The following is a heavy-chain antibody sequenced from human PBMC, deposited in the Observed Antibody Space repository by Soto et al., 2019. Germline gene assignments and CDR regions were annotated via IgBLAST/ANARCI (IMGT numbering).Heavy chain of an antibody. Sequence: QVQLVESGGGLVKPGGSLRLSCAASGFTFSDYYMSWIRQAPGKGLEWVSYISSSGSTIYYADSVKGRFTISRDNAKNSLDLQMNSLRAEDTAVYYWARVERGITIFGVVIPPFDYWGQGTLVTVSS. CDR2: ISSSGSTI. D-gene: IGHD3-3*01. CDR1: GFTFSDYY. V-gene: IGHV3-11*01. CDR3: ARVERGITIFGVVIPPFDY. J-gene: IGHJ4*02.